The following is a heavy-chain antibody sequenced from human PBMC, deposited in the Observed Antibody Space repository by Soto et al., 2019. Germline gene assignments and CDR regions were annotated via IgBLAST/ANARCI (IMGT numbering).Heavy chain of an antibody. Sequence: QVQLVQSGAEVTKPGASVKVSCKASGYTFTSYHIHWVRQAPGQGLEWMGIINPSGGSTSYAQKFQGRVTMTRDTSTSKVYMELSSLRSEDTAVYYCARDRRGIAAGGTLHYWGQGTLVTVSS. CDR3: ARDRRGIAAGGTLHY. CDR2: INPSGGST. V-gene: IGHV1-46*03. CDR1: GYTFTSYH. D-gene: IGHD6-13*01. J-gene: IGHJ4*02.